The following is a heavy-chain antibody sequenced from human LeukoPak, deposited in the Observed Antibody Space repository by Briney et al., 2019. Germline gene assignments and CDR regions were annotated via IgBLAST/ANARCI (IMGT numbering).Heavy chain of an antibody. D-gene: IGHD3-10*01. CDR3: AKSMVRGVVDY. Sequence: SETLSLTCAVYGGSFSGYYWSWIRQPPVKGLEWIGEINHSGSTNYNPSLKSRVTISVDTSKNQFSLKLSSVTAADTAVYYCAKSMVRGVVDYWGQGTLVTVSS. CDR1: GGSFSGYY. CDR2: INHSGST. J-gene: IGHJ4*02. V-gene: IGHV4-34*01.